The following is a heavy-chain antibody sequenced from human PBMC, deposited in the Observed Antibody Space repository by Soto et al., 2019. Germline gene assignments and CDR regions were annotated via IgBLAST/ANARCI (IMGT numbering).Heavy chain of an antibody. CDR3: AKDFPSNNSRYDRFTP. J-gene: IGHJ5*02. Sequence: QVQLVESGGGVVQPGRSLRLSCAASGFTFSLYGIHWVRQAPGKGLEWLAVISHDGSTKYYADSVKGRFTVSRDNSKNSVSLQMKSLKGEDTGIYYCAKDFPSNNSRYDRFTPWCLGTSVIVS. CDR2: ISHDGSTK. V-gene: IGHV3-30*18. CDR1: GFTFSLYG. D-gene: IGHD2-2*01.